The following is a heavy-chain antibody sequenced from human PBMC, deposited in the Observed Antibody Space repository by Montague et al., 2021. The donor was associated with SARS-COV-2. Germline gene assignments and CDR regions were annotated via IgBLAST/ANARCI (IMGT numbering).Heavy chain of an antibody. V-gene: IGHV4-59*01. J-gene: IGHJ4*02. CDR2: IYYYGNT. CDR3: AKEFGSGSINPTY. Sequence: SETLSLTCTVSGDSIRNYFWSWIRQPPGTGLEWIGYIYYYGNTHYNSSLKSRATISIDTSRNLFSLQLRSVTAADTAGYFCAKEFGSGSINPTYWGQGVLVTVSS. D-gene: IGHD3-10*01. CDR1: GDSIRNYF.